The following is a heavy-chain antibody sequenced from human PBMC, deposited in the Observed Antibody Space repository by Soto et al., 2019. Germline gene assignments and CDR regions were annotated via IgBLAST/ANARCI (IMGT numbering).Heavy chain of an antibody. CDR1: GFRFGDHY. Sequence: QVQLVESGGGLVEPGGSLRLSCAASGFRFGDHYMTWIRQAPGKGLEWVSKISGGGTTVYYAGSVKGRFTVSRDNAKNSLYLQMNRLRAEDTAVYYCAGDTYHYGSAFWGQGTLVTVSS. CDR3: AGDTYHYGSAF. J-gene: IGHJ4*02. CDR2: ISGGGTTV. V-gene: IGHV3-11*01. D-gene: IGHD3-10*01.